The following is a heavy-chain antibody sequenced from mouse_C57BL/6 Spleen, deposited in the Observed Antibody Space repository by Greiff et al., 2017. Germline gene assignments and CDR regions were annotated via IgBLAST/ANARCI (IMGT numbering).Heavy chain of an antibody. CDR3: VREGYYAMDY. CDR2: IRRKSSNYAT. Sequence: EVNLVESGGGLVQPKGSLKLSCAASGFTFNTYAMHWVRQAPGKGLEWVARIRRKSSNYATYYADSVKDRFTISRDDSQSMLYLQMNNLKTEDTAMYYCVREGYYAMDYWGQGTSVTVSS. V-gene: IGHV10-3*01. J-gene: IGHJ4*01. CDR1: GFTFNTYA.